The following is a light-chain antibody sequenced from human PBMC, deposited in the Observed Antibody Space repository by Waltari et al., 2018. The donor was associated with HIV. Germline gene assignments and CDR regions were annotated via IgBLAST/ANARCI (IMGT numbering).Light chain of an antibody. Sequence: DIVMTQSPATLSVSPGERATLSCKASQSTSSLLAWYQQKPGQTPRLLIYDASKRATGVPARFSGSGSGAEFTLTISSLQSEDFAIYYCQQYEDWPRTFGQGTKLEIK. CDR2: DAS. J-gene: IGKJ2*01. CDR3: QQYEDWPRT. V-gene: IGKV3-15*01. CDR1: QSTSSL.